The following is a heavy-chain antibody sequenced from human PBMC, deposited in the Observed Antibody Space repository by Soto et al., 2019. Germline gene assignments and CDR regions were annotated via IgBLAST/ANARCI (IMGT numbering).Heavy chain of an antibody. V-gene: IGHV3-33*06. CDR1: GFSFSSYG. CDR2: IWYDGSKT. J-gene: IGHJ4*02. D-gene: IGHD5-18*01. CDR3: AKARRGYSYGYVIDY. Sequence: GGSLRLSCAASGFSFSSYGMNWVRQAPGKGLEWVAVIWYDGSKTYYADSVKGRFTISRDNSKNTLYLQMNSLRAEDTAVYYCAKARRGYSYGYVIDYWGQGTLVTVSS.